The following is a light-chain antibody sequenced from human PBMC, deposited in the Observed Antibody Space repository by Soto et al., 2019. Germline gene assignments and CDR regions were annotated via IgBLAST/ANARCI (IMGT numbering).Light chain of an antibody. J-gene: IGLJ2*01. V-gene: IGLV1-47*01. Sequence: QAVVTQPPSASGTPGQSVTISCSGSSSNIRSNYVSWYQQLPGTAPKLLIYGNDQRPSGVPDRFSGSKSGPSASLVISGLRSEDEADYYCAAWDDSLSVVFGGGTKLTVL. CDR3: AAWDDSLSVV. CDR2: GND. CDR1: SSNIRSNY.